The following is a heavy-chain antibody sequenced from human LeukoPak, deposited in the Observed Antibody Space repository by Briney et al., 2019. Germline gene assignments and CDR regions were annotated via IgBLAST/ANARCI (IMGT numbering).Heavy chain of an antibody. CDR2: INHSGGST. J-gene: IGHJ3*02. V-gene: IGHV1-46*01. Sequence: ASVKVSCKASGYTFTSYYMHWVRQAPGQGLEWMGIINHSGGSTSYAQKFQGRVTMTRDMSTSTVYMELSSLRAEDTAVYYCARVTYSGYASRNDAFDIWGQGTMVTVSS. CDR3: ARVTYSGYASRNDAFDI. D-gene: IGHD5-12*01. CDR1: GYTFTSYY.